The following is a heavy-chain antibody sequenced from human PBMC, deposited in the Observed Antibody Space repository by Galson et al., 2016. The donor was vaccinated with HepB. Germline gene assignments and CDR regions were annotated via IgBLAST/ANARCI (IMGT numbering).Heavy chain of an antibody. V-gene: IGHV1-3*01. CDR3: ARGVGLHSTSAALDY. Sequence: SVKVSCKASGYTFTSDAMHWLRQAPGQRLEWMGWINVVNGETKFSQKFQGRVTITRDTSASTAYMVLTCLRSADTAVYFCARGVGLHSTSAALDYWGQGTLITVSS. CDR1: GYTFTSDA. J-gene: IGHJ4*02. D-gene: IGHD6-6*01. CDR2: INVVNGET.